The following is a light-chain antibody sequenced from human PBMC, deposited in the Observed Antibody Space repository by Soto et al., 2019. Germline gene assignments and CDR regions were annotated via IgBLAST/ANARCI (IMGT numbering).Light chain of an antibody. CDR1: SSDVGGYNY. J-gene: IGLJ2*01. Sequence: QSVLTQPRSVSGSPGQSVTISCTGTSSDVGGYNYVSWYQQHPGKAPKLMIYDVSNRPSGVPDRFSGSKSGNTASLTISGLQAEDEADYYCCSYAGSYTFDVVFGGGTQLTVL. CDR3: CSYAGSYTFDVV. V-gene: IGLV2-11*01. CDR2: DVS.